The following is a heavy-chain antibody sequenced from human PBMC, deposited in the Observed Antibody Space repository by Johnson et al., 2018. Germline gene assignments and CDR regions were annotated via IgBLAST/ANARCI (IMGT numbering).Heavy chain of an antibody. D-gene: IGHD6-19*01. CDR3: ARDRSSGLYYYYGMDV. V-gene: IGHV4-59*01. CDR1: GGSISSYY. Sequence: VQLQESGPGLVKPSEPLSLTCTVSGGSISSYYWSWIRQPPGKGLEWIGHIYSRGSTHYNSSPKSRVTISLATSKNQFSLKLSSVTAADPAVYYCARDRSSGLYYYYGMDVWGQGTTVTVSS. J-gene: IGHJ6*02. CDR2: IYSRGST.